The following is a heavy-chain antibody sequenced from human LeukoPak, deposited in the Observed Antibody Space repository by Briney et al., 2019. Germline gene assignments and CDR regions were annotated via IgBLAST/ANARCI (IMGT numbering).Heavy chain of an antibody. CDR3: ARVSPRIAAAGTPSFTDY. Sequence: SETLSLTCAVYGGSFSGYYWSWIRQPPGKGLEWIGEINHSGSTNYNPSLKSPVTISVDTSKNQFSLKLSSVTAADTAVYYCARVSPRIAAAGTPSFTDYWGQGTLVTVSS. D-gene: IGHD6-13*01. V-gene: IGHV4-34*01. CDR2: INHSGST. CDR1: GGSFSGYY. J-gene: IGHJ4*02.